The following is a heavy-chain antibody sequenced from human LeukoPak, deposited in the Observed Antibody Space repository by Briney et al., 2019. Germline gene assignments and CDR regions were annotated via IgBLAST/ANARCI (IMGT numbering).Heavy chain of an antibody. CDR1: GGAISSYY. Sequence: PSETLSLTCTVSGGAISSYYWSWIRQPPGRGLEWIGYIYYSGSTKYNPSLKSRVTISLDTSKNQFSLKLSSVTAADTAVYYCARLAPTTVTTDLDAFDIWGQGTMVTVFS. J-gene: IGHJ3*02. D-gene: IGHD4-17*01. CDR2: IYYSGST. V-gene: IGHV4-59*08. CDR3: ARLAPTTVTTDLDAFDI.